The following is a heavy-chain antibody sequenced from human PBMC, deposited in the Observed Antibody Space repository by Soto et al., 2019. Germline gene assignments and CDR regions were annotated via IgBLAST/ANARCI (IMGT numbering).Heavy chain of an antibody. Sequence: LRLSCAASGLTFSSYAMSWVRQAPGKGLEWVSAISGSGGSTYYADSVKGRFTISRDNSKNTLYLQMNSLRAEDTAVYYCAKELIRYFDWAPFDYWGQGTLVTVSS. V-gene: IGHV3-23*01. D-gene: IGHD3-9*01. CDR2: ISGSGGST. CDR3: AKELIRYFDWAPFDY. CDR1: GLTFSSYA. J-gene: IGHJ4*02.